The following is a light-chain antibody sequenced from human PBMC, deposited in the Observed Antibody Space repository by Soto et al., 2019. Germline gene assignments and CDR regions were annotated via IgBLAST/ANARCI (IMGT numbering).Light chain of an antibody. J-gene: IGKJ1*01. CDR1: QRVSRN. V-gene: IGKV3-15*01. Sequence: EIVMTQSPATLSVYQGERATLSCRASQRVSRNLAWYQQKPGQAPRLLIYDASTRATGIPDRFSGSGSETEFTLTISSLQSEDYAIYYCQQYNNWPPWTFGQGTKVDIK. CDR3: QQYNNWPPWT. CDR2: DAS.